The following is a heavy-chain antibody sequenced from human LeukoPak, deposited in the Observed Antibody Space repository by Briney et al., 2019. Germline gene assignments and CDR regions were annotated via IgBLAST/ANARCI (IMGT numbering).Heavy chain of an antibody. D-gene: IGHD3-10*01. V-gene: IGHV4-59*06. CDR1: GGSISSYY. CDR2: IYYSGST. CDR3: ARALLWFGEFRGMDV. Sequence: TPSETLSLTCTVSGGSISSYYWSWIRQHPGKGLEWIGYIYYSGSTYYNPSLKSRVTISVDTSKNQFSLKLSSVTAADTAVYYCARALLWFGEFRGMDVWGQGTTVTVSS. J-gene: IGHJ6*02.